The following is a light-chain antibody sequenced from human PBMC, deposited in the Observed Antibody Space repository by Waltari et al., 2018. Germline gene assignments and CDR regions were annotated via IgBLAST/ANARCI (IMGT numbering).Light chain of an antibody. V-gene: IGLV1-44*01. CDR1: SSNIGSNT. J-gene: IGLJ2*01. CDR2: SNN. Sequence: QSVLTQPPSASGTPGQRVTLSCSGSSSNIGSNTVNWYQQLPGTAPKLLIYSNNQRPSGVPARFAGSKSGTSAALAISGLQSEDEADYYCAAWDASLNGPVFAGGTKLTVL. CDR3: AAWDASLNGPV.